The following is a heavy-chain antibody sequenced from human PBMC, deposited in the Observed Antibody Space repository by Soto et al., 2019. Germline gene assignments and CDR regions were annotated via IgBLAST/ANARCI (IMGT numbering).Heavy chain of an antibody. V-gene: IGHV3-30*18. CDR2: ISYDGSNK. J-gene: IGHJ3*02. CDR3: ANLKDAFDI. Sequence: GGSLRLSCAASGFTFSSDGMHWVRQAPGKGLEWVAVISYDGSNKYYADSVKGRFTISRDNSKNTLYLQMNSLRAEDTAVYYCANLKDAFDIWGQGTMVTVS. CDR1: GFTFSSDG.